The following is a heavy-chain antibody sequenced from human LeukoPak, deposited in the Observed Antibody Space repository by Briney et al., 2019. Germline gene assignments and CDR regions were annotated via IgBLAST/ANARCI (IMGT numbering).Heavy chain of an antibody. D-gene: IGHD3-3*01. CDR3: ARGGPDFWSGYYSGRARAFDY. J-gene: IGHJ4*02. CDR1: GGSFSGYY. CDR2: INHSGST. V-gene: IGHV4-34*01. Sequence: SETLSLACAVYGGSFSGYYWSWIRQPPGKGLEWIGEINHSGSTNYNPSLKSRVTISVDTSKNQFSLKLSSVTAADTAVYYCARGGPDFWSGYYSGRARAFDYWGQGTLVTVSS.